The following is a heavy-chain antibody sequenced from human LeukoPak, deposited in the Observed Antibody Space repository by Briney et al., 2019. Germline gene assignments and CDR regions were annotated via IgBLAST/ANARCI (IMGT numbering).Heavy chain of an antibody. V-gene: IGHV3-66*02. CDR1: GFTASSNH. D-gene: IGHD2-2*01. J-gene: IGHJ4*02. CDR3: ARGVVVPAAIFPYYFDF. Sequence: GGSLRLSCAASGFTASSNHMSWVRQAPGKGPEWVSVIYSGGSTYYADSVKGRFTISRDSSKDTLYLQMNSLRPEDTAVYYCARGVVVPAAIFPYYFDFWGQGTLVTVSS. CDR2: IYSGGST.